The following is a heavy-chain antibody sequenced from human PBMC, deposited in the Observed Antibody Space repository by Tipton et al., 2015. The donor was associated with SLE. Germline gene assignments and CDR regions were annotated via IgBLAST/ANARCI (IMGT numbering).Heavy chain of an antibody. CDR1: GVSISNYY. Sequence: TLSLTCTVSGVSISNYYWNWIRQPPGKGLEWIGYIYYSGSTNYNPSLKSRVTISVDTSKNQFSLKLSSVTAADTAVYFCARGYCSDGVCYGFGFFDYWGQGNLVTVSS. J-gene: IGHJ4*02. CDR3: ARGYCSDGVCYGFGFFDY. V-gene: IGHV4-59*12. CDR2: IYYSGST. D-gene: IGHD2-8*01.